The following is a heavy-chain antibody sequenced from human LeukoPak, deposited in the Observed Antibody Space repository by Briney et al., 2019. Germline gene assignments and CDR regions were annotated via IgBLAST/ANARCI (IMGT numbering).Heavy chain of an antibody. Sequence: PGRSLRLSCAASGFTFDDCAMHWVRQAPGKGLEWVSGISWNSGSIGYADSVKGRFTISRDNAKNSLYLQMNSLRAEDTALYYCAKANYYDSSGFFDLWGRGTLVTVSS. V-gene: IGHV3-9*01. J-gene: IGHJ2*01. CDR2: ISWNSGSI. D-gene: IGHD3-22*01. CDR1: GFTFDDCA. CDR3: AKANYYDSSGFFDL.